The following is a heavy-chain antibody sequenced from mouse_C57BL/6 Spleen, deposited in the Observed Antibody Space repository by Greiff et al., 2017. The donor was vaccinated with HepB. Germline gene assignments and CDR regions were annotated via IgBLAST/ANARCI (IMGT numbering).Heavy chain of an antibody. Sequence: VQLQQSGPELVKPGASVKISCKASGYTFTDYYMNWVKQSHGKSLEWIGDINPNNGGTSYNQKFKGKATLTVDKSSSTAYMELRSLTSEDSAVYYCARMGNTGGYFDYWGQGTTLTVSS. CDR2: INPNNGGT. CDR3: ARMGNTGGYFDY. CDR1: GYTFTDYY. D-gene: IGHD5-2*01. J-gene: IGHJ2*01. V-gene: IGHV1-26*01.